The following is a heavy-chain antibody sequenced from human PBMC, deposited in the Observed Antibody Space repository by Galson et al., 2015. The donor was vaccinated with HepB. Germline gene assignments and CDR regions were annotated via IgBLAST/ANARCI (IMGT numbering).Heavy chain of an antibody. CDR2: TTHSGIT. CDR1: GGSFSDYF. V-gene: IGHV4-34*01. J-gene: IGHJ4*02. D-gene: IGHD5-18*01. CDR3: ARVKPLWFSSLKVPHCFDN. Sequence: SETLSLTCAVYGGSFSDYFWTWIRQPPGKGLEWIGQTTHSGITNYNPSLESRVTISVDTSKNQFYLRLSSVTAADTGIYYCARVKPLWFSSLKVPHCFDNWGQGALVTVSS.